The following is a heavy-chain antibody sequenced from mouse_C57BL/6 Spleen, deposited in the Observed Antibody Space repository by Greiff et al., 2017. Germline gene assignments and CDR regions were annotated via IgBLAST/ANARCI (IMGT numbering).Heavy chain of an antibody. CDR3: ARSTGANFDY. V-gene: IGHV1-50*01. CDR1: GYTFTSYW. CDR2: IDPSDSYT. D-gene: IGHD4-1*02. Sequence: QVQLQQPGAELVKPGASVKLSCKASGYTFTSYWMQWVKQRPGQGLEWIGEIDPSDSYTNYNQKFKGKATLTVDTSSSTAYMQLSSLPSEDSAVYYCARSTGANFDYWGQGTTLTVSS. J-gene: IGHJ2*01.